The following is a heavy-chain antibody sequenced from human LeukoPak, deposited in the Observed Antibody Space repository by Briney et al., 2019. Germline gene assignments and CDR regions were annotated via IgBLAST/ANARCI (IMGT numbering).Heavy chain of an antibody. Sequence: ASVKVSCKGSGYTLSNHAFSWVRQAPGQGLEWMGWISADNGNTNHAQKFQGRVTITADESTSTAYMELSSLRSEDTAVYYCARERYGGNSGRAFDIWGQGTMVTVSS. CDR3: ARERYGGNSGRAFDI. CDR2: ISADNGNT. J-gene: IGHJ3*02. D-gene: IGHD4-23*01. CDR1: GYTLSNHA. V-gene: IGHV1-18*04.